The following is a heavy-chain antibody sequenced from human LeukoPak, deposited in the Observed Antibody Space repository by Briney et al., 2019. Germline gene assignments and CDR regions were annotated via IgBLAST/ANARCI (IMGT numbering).Heavy chain of an antibody. D-gene: IGHD3-22*01. CDR2: ILSDGSKE. J-gene: IGHJ4*02. CDR3: VRDDDRPDNGLDY. Sequence: SXXTFXXXXMHXXXXXPXXXXXXXAVILSDGSKEFYTDSVKGRFTISRDNSKNTLYLQMNSLRAEDTAVYYCVRDDDRPDNGLDYWGQGTLVTVSS. CDR1: XXTFXXXX. V-gene: IGHV3-30*12.